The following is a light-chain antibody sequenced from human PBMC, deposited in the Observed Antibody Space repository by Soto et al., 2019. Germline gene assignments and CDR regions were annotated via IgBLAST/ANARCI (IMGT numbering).Light chain of an antibody. CDR1: SSDVGGYNY. CDR3: NSYGGSNNLV. Sequence: QSVLTQPPSASGSPGQSVTISCTGTSSDVGGYNYVSWYQQHPGKAPNLMIYEVTKRPSGVPDRFSGSKSGNTASLTVSGLQADDEADYYCNSYGGSNNLVFGTGTKVTVL. CDR2: EVT. J-gene: IGLJ1*01. V-gene: IGLV2-8*01.